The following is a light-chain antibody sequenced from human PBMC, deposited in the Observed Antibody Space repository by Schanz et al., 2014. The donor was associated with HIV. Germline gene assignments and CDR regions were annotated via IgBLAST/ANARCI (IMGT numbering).Light chain of an antibody. CDR2: GNN. CDR1: SSNIGAGYD. J-gene: IGLJ2*01. V-gene: IGLV1-40*01. Sequence: QSVLTQPPSVSGAPGQGVTISCTGSSSNIGAGYDVHWYQHLPGTAPKLLISGNNNRPSGVPDRFSGSKSGTSASLAISGLQSEDEADYYCAAWDDSLNGPVFGGGTKLTVL. CDR3: AAWDDSLNGPV.